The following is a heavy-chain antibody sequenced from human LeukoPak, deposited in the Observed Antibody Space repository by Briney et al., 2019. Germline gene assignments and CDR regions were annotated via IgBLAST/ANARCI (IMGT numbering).Heavy chain of an antibody. V-gene: IGHV3-11*01. D-gene: IGHD2/OR15-2a*01. CDR3: ARGGSGWTFNH. Sequence: GGSLRLSCTASGFSFSDNFVGWLRQAPGKGLEWVSYINSGGDTIHYSGAVKGRFSISRDNSKRLLYLQMSRLRIDDTALYYCARGGSGWTFNHWGQGTLVSVAS. J-gene: IGHJ4*02. CDR1: GFSFSDNF. CDR2: INSGGDTI.